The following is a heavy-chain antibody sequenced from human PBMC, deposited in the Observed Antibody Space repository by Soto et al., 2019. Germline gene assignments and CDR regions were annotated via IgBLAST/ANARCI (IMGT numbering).Heavy chain of an antibody. D-gene: IGHD3-10*01. CDR2: IIPIFGTV. J-gene: IGHJ4*02. V-gene: IGHV1-69*01. Sequence: QVQLVQSGAEVKKPGSSVKVSCKASGGTFSSYAISWVRQAPGQGLEWMGGIIPIFGTVNYAQKFQGRVTITADESTSTAYMELSSLRSEDTAVYYSARDLAPYGPMGYWGQGTLVTVSS. CDR3: ARDLAPYGPMGY. CDR1: GGTFSSYA.